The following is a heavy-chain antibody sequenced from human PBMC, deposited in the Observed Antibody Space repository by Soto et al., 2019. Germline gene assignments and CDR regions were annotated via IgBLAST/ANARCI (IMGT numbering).Heavy chain of an antibody. D-gene: IGHD6-19*01. CDR2: IKSKTDGGTT. CDR3: TTEYSSGWSDS. CDR1: GFTFSNAW. Sequence: EVQLVESGGGLVKPGGSLRLSCAASGFTFSNAWMSWVRQAPGKGLEWVGRIKSKTDGGTTDYAAPVKGRFTISRDDSKNTLYLQMNSQKTEDTAVYYCTTEYSSGWSDSWGQGTLVTVSS. J-gene: IGHJ4*02. V-gene: IGHV3-15*01.